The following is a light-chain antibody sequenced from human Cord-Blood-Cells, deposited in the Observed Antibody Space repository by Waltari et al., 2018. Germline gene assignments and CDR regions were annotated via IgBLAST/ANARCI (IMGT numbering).Light chain of an antibody. CDR1: QSVSRSY. CDR3: QQYGSSPWT. CDR2: GAS. V-gene: IGKV3-20*01. J-gene: IGKJ1*01. Sequence: EMVWPQSPGTRSLSPGERATLPCRASQSVSRSYLAWYQQKPGQAPRLLIYGASSRATGIPDRFSGSGSGTDFTLTISRLEPEDFAVYYCQQYGSSPWTFGQGTKVEIK.